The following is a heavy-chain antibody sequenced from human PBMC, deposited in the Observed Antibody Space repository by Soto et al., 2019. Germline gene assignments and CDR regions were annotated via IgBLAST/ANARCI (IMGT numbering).Heavy chain of an antibody. D-gene: IGHD3-22*01. CDR3: ASLYYYDSSGQGVY. Sequence: SQSLSVTCAVYGGSFSGYYWSRIRQPPGKGLEWIGEINHSGSTNYNPSLKSRVTISVDTSKNQFSLKLSSVTAADTAVYYCASLYYYDSSGQGVYWGQGTLDSVTS. J-gene: IGHJ4*02. CDR1: GGSFSGYY. CDR2: INHSGST. V-gene: IGHV4-34*01.